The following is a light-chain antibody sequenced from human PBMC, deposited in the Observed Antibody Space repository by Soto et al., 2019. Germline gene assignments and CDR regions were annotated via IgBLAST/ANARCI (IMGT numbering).Light chain of an antibody. CDR3: QQYNNWWT. CDR2: GAS. V-gene: IGKV3-15*01. J-gene: IGKJ1*01. Sequence: EIVLPQSPAPLSVSPGERATLSFRACQGISNNLAWYHQSPGQAPRLLIYGASTRATGIPARFSGSGSGTEFAPTVSSLQSEDLAVDDCQQYNNWWTFGQGTRVEIK. CDR1: QGISNN.